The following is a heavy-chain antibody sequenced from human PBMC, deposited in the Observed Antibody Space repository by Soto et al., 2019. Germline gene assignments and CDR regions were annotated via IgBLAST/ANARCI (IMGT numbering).Heavy chain of an antibody. D-gene: IGHD6-13*01. J-gene: IGHJ4*02. CDR1: GGSISSGDSY. CDR2: IYHSGNT. V-gene: IGHV4-31*03. Sequence: PSETLSLTCTVSGGSISSGDSYWHWVRQHPGKGLEWIGYIYHSGNTYYNPSLRSRLTLSLDTSKNQFSLNLSSVTAADTAVYYCARSPFIAAAIDYWGQGTLVTVPS. CDR3: ARSPFIAAAIDY.